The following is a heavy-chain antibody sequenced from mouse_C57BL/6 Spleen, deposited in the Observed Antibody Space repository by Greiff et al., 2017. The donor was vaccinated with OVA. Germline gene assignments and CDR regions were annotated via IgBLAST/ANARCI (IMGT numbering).Heavy chain of an antibody. CDR1: GFTFTDYY. CDR2: IRNKANGYTT. V-gene: IGHV7-3*01. CDR3: ARYISGSSDGYFDV. J-gene: IGHJ1*03. Sequence: EVKLVESGGGLVQPGGSLSLSCAASGFTFTDYYMSWVRQPPGKALEWLGFIRNKANGYTTEYSASVKGRFTISRDNSQSILYLQMNALRAEDSATYYCARYISGSSDGYFDVWGTGTTVTVSS. D-gene: IGHD1-1*01.